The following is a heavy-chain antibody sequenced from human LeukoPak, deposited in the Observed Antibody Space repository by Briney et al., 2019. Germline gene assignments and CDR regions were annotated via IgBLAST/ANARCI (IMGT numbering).Heavy chain of an antibody. V-gene: IGHV4-4*07. J-gene: IGHJ4*02. CDR2: IFTSGST. Sequence: SETLSLTCTVSGVSISSYYWSWIRQPAGKGLEWIGRIFTSGSTDYIPSLKSRVTMSVDASKNQFSLKLSSVTAADTAVYYCASTLVRGVIAPFDYWGQGTLVIVSS. CDR1: GVSISSYY. CDR3: ASTLVRGVIAPFDY. D-gene: IGHD3-10*01.